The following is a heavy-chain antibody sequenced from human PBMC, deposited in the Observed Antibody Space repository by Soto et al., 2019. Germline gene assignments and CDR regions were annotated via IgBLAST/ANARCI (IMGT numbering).Heavy chain of an antibody. CDR2: ISYDGSNK. V-gene: IGHV3-30*03. CDR3: DHDFTEAWFGPLFFDY. CDR1: GFTFSSYG. Sequence: QVQLVESGGGVVQPGRSLRLSCAASGFTFSSYGMHWVRQAPGKGLEWVAVISYDGSNKYYADSVKGRFTISRDNSKNTLNLQMNSLRAEDTAVYYCDHDFTEAWFGPLFFDYWGQGTMVTVSS. J-gene: IGHJ4*02. D-gene: IGHD3-10*01.